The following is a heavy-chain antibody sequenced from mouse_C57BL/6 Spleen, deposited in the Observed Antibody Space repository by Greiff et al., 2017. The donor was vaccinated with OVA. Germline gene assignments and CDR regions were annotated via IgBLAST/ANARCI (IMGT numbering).Heavy chain of an antibody. D-gene: IGHD1-1*01. Sequence: QVQLQQSGAELVKPGASVKLSCKASGYTFTSYWMHWVKQRPGQGLEWIGMIHPNSGSTNYNEKFKSKATLTVDKSSSTAYMQLSSLTSEDSAVYYCARTTVVATSDAMDYWGQGTSVTVSS. CDR3: ARTTVVATSDAMDY. CDR1: GYTFTSYW. J-gene: IGHJ4*01. CDR2: IHPNSGST. V-gene: IGHV1-64*01.